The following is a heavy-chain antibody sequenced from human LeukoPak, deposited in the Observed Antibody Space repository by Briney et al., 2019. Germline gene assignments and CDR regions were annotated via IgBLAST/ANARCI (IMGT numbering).Heavy chain of an antibody. CDR2: IRYDVSNK. Sequence: GGSLRLSCAASGFTFSSYGMHCVRQAPGKGLEWVAFIRYDVSNKYYADSVKGRFTISRDNSKNTRYLQMNSLRAEDTAVYYCAILLPNYYGSGSTDWGQGTLVTASS. D-gene: IGHD3-10*01. CDR1: GFTFSSYG. J-gene: IGHJ4*02. V-gene: IGHV3-30*02. CDR3: AILLPNYYGSGSTD.